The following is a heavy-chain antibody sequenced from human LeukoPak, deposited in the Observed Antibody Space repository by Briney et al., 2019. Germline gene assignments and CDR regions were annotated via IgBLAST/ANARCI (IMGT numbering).Heavy chain of an antibody. J-gene: IGHJ5*02. CDR2: ISGSGGST. D-gene: IGHD2/OR15-2a*01. CDR3: ARDHLWSTIVTNYFDP. Sequence: GGSLRLSCAASGFSFNSYGMSWVRQAPGKGLEWVSGISGSGGSTYYADSVKGRFTISRDNSKNTLFLQMNSLRAEDTAVYYCARDHLWSTIVTNYFDPWGQGTLVTVSS. V-gene: IGHV3-23*01. CDR1: GFSFNSYG.